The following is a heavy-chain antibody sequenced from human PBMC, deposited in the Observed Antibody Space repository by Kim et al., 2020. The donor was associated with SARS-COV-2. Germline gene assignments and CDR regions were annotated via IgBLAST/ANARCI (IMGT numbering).Heavy chain of an antibody. J-gene: IGHJ6*02. Sequence: ASVKVSCKASGYTFTSYDINWVRQATGQGLEGMGWMNPNSGNTGYAQKFQGRVTMTRNTSISTAYMELSSLRSEDTAVYYCARGDSSGWLYYYYGMDVWGQGTTVTVSS. CDR1: GYTFTSYD. D-gene: IGHD6-19*01. V-gene: IGHV1-8*01. CDR3: ARGDSSGWLYYYYGMDV. CDR2: MNPNSGNT.